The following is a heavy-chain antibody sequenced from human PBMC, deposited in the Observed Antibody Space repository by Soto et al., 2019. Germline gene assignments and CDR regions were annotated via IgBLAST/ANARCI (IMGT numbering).Heavy chain of an antibody. Sequence: QVQLQESGPGLVKPSGTRSLTCAVSGGSISSSNWWSWVRQPPGKGLEWIGEIFHIGNTYSNPSLTGRVTMSVDKSKNQFSLTLNSVTAADTAVYYCASRTYAMDVWGQGTTVTVSS. V-gene: IGHV4-4*02. CDR2: IFHIGNT. CDR3: ASRTYAMDV. J-gene: IGHJ6*02. CDR1: GGSISSSNW.